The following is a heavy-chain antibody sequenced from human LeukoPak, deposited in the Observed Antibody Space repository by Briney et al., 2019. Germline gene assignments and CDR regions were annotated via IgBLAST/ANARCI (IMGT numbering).Heavy chain of an antibody. Sequence: SETLSLTCTVSGGSISSSSYYWGWIRQPPGKGLEWIGYIYYSGSTNYNPSLKSRVTISVDTSKNQFSLKLSSVTAADTAVYYCASGCSSTSCYPYYYYYYGMDVWGQGTTVTVSS. D-gene: IGHD2-2*01. CDR1: GGSISSSSYY. CDR3: ASGCSSTSCYPYYYYYYGMDV. J-gene: IGHJ6*02. CDR2: IYYSGST. V-gene: IGHV4-61*05.